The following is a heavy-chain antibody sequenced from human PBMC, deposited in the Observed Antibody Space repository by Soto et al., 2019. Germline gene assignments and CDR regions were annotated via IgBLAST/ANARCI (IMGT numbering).Heavy chain of an antibody. CDR1: GFTFDDYA. D-gene: IGHD1-7*01. J-gene: IGHJ4*02. Sequence: EVQLVESGGGLVQPGRSLRFSCAASGFTFDDYAMHWVRQAPGKGLEWVSGISWNSGSIGYADSVKGRFTISRDNAKNSLYLQMNSLRAEDTALYYCAKDMGLELQSFDYWGQGTLVTVSS. CDR2: ISWNSGSI. CDR3: AKDMGLELQSFDY. V-gene: IGHV3-9*01.